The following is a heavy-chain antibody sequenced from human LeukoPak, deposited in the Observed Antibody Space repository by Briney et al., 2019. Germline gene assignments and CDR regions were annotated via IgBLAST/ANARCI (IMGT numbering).Heavy chain of an antibody. V-gene: IGHV3-30*14. J-gene: IGHJ4*02. CDR3: ARIKPAPGASYFDY. CDR2: ISYDGSNK. D-gene: IGHD1-14*01. CDR1: GFTFSRYA. Sequence: GGSLRLSCAASGFTFSRYAMHWVRQAPGKGLEWVAFISYDGSNKYQADSVKGRFTISRDNSKNTLYLQMNSLRAEDTAVYYCARIKPAPGASYFDYWGQGTPVTVSS.